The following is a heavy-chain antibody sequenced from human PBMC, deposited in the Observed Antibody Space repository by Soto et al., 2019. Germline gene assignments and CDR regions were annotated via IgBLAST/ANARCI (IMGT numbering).Heavy chain of an antibody. V-gene: IGHV4-39*01. CDR1: GGSISSSSYY. Sequence: QLQLQESGPGLVKPSETLSLTCTVSGGSISSSSYYWGWIRQPAGKGLEWIGSIYYSGSTYYNPSLKSRVTISVDTSKNQFSLKLSSVTAADTAVYYCARRRYCSGGSCYLSVGAFDIWGQGTMVTVSS. J-gene: IGHJ3*02. CDR3: ARRRYCSGGSCYLSVGAFDI. D-gene: IGHD2-15*01. CDR2: IYYSGST.